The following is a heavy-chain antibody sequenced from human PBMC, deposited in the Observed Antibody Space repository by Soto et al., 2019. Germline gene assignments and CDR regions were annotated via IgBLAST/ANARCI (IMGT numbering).Heavy chain of an antibody. CDR1: GFTLSDYY. Sequence: GGSLRLSCAASGFTLSDYYMSWIRQAPGKGLEYISYISSSSGSTNYADSVKGRFTISRDNAKNSLYLQMSSLRAEDTAVYYCARDRGGYDRLYYYHGMDVWGQGTTVTVSS. CDR3: ARDRGGYDRLYYYHGMDV. J-gene: IGHJ6*02. D-gene: IGHD5-12*01. CDR2: ISSSSGST. V-gene: IGHV3-11*06.